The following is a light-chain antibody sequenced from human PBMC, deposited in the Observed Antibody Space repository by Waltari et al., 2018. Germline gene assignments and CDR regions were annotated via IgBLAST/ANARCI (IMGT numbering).Light chain of an antibody. Sequence: QSALTQPPSASGSPGQSVTTSCTATSSEVGAYDHVSWYQHHPGNAPKLLLSEVSKRPSGVPDRFSGSRSGNTASLTVSGLQAEDEADYYCSSYAGSNNLVFGGGTKLTVL. J-gene: IGLJ2*01. CDR3: SSYAGSNNLV. CDR2: EVS. CDR1: SSEVGAYDH. V-gene: IGLV2-8*01.